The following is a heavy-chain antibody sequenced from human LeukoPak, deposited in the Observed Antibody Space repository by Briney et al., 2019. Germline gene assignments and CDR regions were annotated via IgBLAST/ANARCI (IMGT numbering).Heavy chain of an antibody. J-gene: IGHJ4*02. CDR2: INPNSGGT. D-gene: IGHD2-2*01. CDR1: GGTFSSYA. CDR3: ARDAHCSTTSCQIDY. Sequence: ASVKVSCKASGGTFSSYAISWVRQAPGQGLEWMGWINPNSGGTNYAQKFQGRVTMTRDTSISTAYMELSRLRSDDTAVYYCARDAHCSTTSCQIDYWGQGTLVTVSS. V-gene: IGHV1-2*02.